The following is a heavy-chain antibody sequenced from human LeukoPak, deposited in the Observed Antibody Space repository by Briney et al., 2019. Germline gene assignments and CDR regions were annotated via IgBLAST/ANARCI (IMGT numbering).Heavy chain of an antibody. CDR3: AKDLLYFDWLLPDY. CDR2: ISYDGSNK. V-gene: IGHV3-30*18. Sequence: GGSLRLSCAASGFTFSSYGMHGVRQAPGKGLEWVAVISYDGSNKYYADSVKGRFTISRDNSKNTLYLQMNSLRAEDTAVYYCAKDLLYFDWLLPDYWGQGTLVTVSS. D-gene: IGHD3-9*01. CDR1: GFTFSSYG. J-gene: IGHJ4*02.